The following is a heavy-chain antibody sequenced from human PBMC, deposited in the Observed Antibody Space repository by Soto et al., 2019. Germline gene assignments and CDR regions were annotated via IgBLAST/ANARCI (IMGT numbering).Heavy chain of an antibody. J-gene: IGHJ5*02. D-gene: IGHD3-10*01. CDR3: ARTMVRGVIWWFGP. Sequence: SVNVSCKASGYTFTGYYMHWVRQAPGQGLEWMGWINPNSGGTNYAQKFQGRVTMTRDTSISTAYMELSRLRSDDTAVYYCARTMVRGVIWWFGPWGQGTLVTVSS. V-gene: IGHV1-2*02. CDR2: INPNSGGT. CDR1: GYTFTGYY.